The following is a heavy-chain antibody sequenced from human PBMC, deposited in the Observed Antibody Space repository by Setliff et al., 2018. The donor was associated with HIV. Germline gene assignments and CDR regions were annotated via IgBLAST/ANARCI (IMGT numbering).Heavy chain of an antibody. CDR2: IYISGTT. V-gene: IGHV4-4*09. Sequence: PSETLSLTCTVSGGSINNHYWYWIRQPPGKGLEWIGYIYISGTTNYNPSLKNRVTTSLDTSKTQVSLRLTSVTAADTAVYYCARRSIVGVTRGFYYYGLDVWGQGTTVTVSS. J-gene: IGHJ6*02. CDR1: GGSINNHY. CDR3: ARRSIVGVTRGFYYYGLDV. D-gene: IGHD1-26*01.